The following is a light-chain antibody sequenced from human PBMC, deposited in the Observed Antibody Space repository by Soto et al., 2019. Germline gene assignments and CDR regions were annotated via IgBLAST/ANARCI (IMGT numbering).Light chain of an antibody. CDR1: SSNIGSHV. CDR2: NNN. J-gene: IGLJ3*02. V-gene: IGLV1-44*01. Sequence: QSVLTQPPSASGTPGQRVTISCSGSSSNIGSHVVYWYQQLAGTAPKLLMYNNNQRPSGVPDRFSGSKSGTSASLAISGLQSEDEADYYCAVWDDSLDGSVFGEGTKLTVL. CDR3: AVWDDSLDGSV.